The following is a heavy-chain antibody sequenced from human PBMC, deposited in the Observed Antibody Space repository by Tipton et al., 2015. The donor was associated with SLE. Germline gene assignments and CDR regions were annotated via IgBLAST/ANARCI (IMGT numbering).Heavy chain of an antibody. CDR3: AKGGTYCSSTSCPWNY. Sequence: SLRLSCAASGFTFSSYAMSWVRQAPGKGLEWVSAISGSGGSTYYADSVKGRFTISRDNSKNTLYLQMNSPRAEDTAVYYCAKGGTYCSSTSCPWNYWGQGTLVTVSS. CDR1: GFTFSSYA. D-gene: IGHD2-2*01. V-gene: IGHV3-23*01. J-gene: IGHJ4*02. CDR2: ISGSGGST.